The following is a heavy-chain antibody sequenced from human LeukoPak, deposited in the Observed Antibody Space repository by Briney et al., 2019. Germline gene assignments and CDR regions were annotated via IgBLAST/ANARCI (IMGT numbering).Heavy chain of an antibody. Sequence: ASVKVSCKPSRGTFSSYAISCVRQSPGQELEWMGRIIPILGIANYAQKFQGRVTITADKSTSTAYMELSSLRSEDTAVYYCARDMGSSWLAVADYFDYWGQGTLVTVSS. CDR3: ARDMGSSWLAVADYFDY. CDR2: IIPILGIA. D-gene: IGHD6-13*01. CDR1: RGTFSSYA. J-gene: IGHJ4*02. V-gene: IGHV1-69*04.